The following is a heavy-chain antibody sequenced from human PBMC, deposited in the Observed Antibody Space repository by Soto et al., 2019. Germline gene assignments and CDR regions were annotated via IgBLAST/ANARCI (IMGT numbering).Heavy chain of an antibody. D-gene: IGHD2-15*01. J-gene: IGHJ3*02. V-gene: IGHV5-51*01. CDR1: GYSFTSYW. Sequence: PGESLKISCKGSGYSFTSYWIGWVRQMPGKGLEWMGIIYPGDSDTRYSPSFQGQVTISADKSISTAYLQWSSLKGSDTAMYYYAKLALQRQADNAFDIWGQGTMVTVSS. CDR2: IYPGDSDT. CDR3: AKLALQRQADNAFDI.